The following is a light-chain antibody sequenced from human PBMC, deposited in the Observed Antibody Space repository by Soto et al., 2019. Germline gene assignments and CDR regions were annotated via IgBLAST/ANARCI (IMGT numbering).Light chain of an antibody. Sequence: QSALTQPPSASGSPGQSVTISCTGTSSDVGGYNYVSWYQQHPGKAPKLMIYEVSKRPSGVPDRFSGSKSGNTDSLTVSGLQAEDEADYYCSSYAGSISLVFGTGTKVTVL. V-gene: IGLV2-8*01. CDR3: SSYAGSISLV. CDR2: EVS. CDR1: SSDVGGYNY. J-gene: IGLJ1*01.